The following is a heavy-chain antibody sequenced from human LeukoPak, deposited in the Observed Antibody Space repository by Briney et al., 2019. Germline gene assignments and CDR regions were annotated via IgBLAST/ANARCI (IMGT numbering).Heavy chain of an antibody. CDR2: IYSGGST. D-gene: IGHD3-22*01. V-gene: IGHV3-66*01. CDR3: ARVDYYDSSPFDY. J-gene: IGHJ4*02. Sequence: GGSLRLSCAASGFTVSSNYMSWVRQAPGKGLEWVSVIYSGGSTYYADSVKGRFTISRDNSKNTLYLQMNSLRAEDTAVYYCARVDYYDSSPFDYWGQGTLVTVSS. CDR1: GFTVSSNY.